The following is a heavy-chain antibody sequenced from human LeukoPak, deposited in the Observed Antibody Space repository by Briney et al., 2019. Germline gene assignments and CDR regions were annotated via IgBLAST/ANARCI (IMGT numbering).Heavy chain of an antibody. Sequence: ASVKVSCKASGYTFTGYDINWVRQATGQGLEWMGWMNPNSGNTGYAQKFQGRVTITRNTSISTAYMELSSLRSEDTAVYYCARVYDFWSGYSALYYFDYWGQGTLVTVSS. CDR1: GYTFTGYD. J-gene: IGHJ4*02. V-gene: IGHV1-8*03. CDR3: ARVYDFWSGYSALYYFDY. D-gene: IGHD3-3*01. CDR2: MNPNSGNT.